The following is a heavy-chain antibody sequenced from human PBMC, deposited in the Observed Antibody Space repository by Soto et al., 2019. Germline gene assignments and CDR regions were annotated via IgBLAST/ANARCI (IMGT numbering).Heavy chain of an antibody. V-gene: IGHV3-30-3*01. CDR3: ARAGYDRSGYFVEYYFDY. CDR2: ISNDGSNP. J-gene: IGHJ4*02. D-gene: IGHD3-22*01. Sequence: GGSLRLSCAASGFTFSKYAMHWVRQARGTGLEWVAVISNDGSNPYYADSVKGRFTISRDNSKNTLYLQMNSLREEDTAVYYCARAGYDRSGYFVEYYFDYWGQGTLVTVSS. CDR1: GFTFSKYA.